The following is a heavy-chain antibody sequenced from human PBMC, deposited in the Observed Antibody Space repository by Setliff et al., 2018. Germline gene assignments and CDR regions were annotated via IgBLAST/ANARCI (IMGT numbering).Heavy chain of an antibody. Sequence: PSKTLSLTCTVSGGSISSGDYYWSWIRQPPGKGLEWIGYIYSSGSTYYNPSLKSRVSISVDTSKNQFSLKLSSVTAADTAVYYCARESRYYYDNLGTLDYWGQGTLVTVSS. CDR2: IYSSGST. J-gene: IGHJ4*02. V-gene: IGHV4-30-4*08. CDR3: ARESRYYYDNLGTLDY. CDR1: GGSISSGDYY. D-gene: IGHD3-22*01.